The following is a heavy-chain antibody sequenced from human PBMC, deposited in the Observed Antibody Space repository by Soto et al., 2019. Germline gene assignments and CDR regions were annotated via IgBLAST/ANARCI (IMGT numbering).Heavy chain of an antibody. D-gene: IGHD7-27*01. CDR1: GGSISSGGYY. CDR2: IYYSGST. CDR3: AREGITGAYYGMDV. Sequence: QVQLQESGPGLVKPSQTLSLTCTVSGGSISSGGYYWSWIRQHPGKGLEWIGYIYYSGSTYYNPSLKSRVTISIDTSKNQFSLKLSSVTAADTAVYYCAREGITGAYYGMDVWGQGTTVTVSS. V-gene: IGHV4-31*03. J-gene: IGHJ6*02.